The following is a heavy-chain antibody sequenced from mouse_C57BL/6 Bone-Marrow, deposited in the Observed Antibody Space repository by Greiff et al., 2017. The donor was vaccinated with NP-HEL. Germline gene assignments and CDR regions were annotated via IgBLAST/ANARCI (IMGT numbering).Heavy chain of an antibody. CDR2: INPNNGGT. Sequence: VQLQQSGPELVKPGASVKISCKASGYTFTDYYMNWVKQSHGKSLEWIGDINPNNGGTSYNQKFKGKATLTVDTSSSTAYMELRSLTSEDSAVYYCARDYGSSPFDYWGQGTTLTVSS. CDR3: ARDYGSSPFDY. CDR1: GYTFTDYY. V-gene: IGHV1-26*01. J-gene: IGHJ2*01. D-gene: IGHD1-1*01.